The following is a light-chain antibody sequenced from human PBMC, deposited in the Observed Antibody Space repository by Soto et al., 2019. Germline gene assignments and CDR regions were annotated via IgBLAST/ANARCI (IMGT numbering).Light chain of an antibody. CDR1: SSDVGGYNY. J-gene: IGLJ1*01. V-gene: IGLV2-14*03. CDR3: SSYRSSSPVYV. Sequence: QSALTQPASVSGTPGQSITLSCTGTSSDVGGYNYVYWYQQHPGKAPKLLIYDVTNRPSGVSNRFSGSKSGNTASLTISGRHAEDDADDYCSSYRSSSPVYVFGPGTKLTVL. CDR2: DVT.